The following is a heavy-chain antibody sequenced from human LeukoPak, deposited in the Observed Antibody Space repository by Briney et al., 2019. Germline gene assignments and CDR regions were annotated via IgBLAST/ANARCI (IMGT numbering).Heavy chain of an antibody. V-gene: IGHV3-21*01. CDR2: ISGTSSHV. J-gene: IGHJ4*02. CDR1: GFPFSSHG. Sequence: GGTLRLSCAGSGFPFSSHGMNWVRQAPGKGLEWVSIISGTSSHVFDADSVKGRFTISRDNAKNSLYLQMNSLRAEDTAVYYCARSVIVADTTRGFDYWGQGILVTVSS. D-gene: IGHD2/OR15-2a*01. CDR3: ARSVIVADTTRGFDY.